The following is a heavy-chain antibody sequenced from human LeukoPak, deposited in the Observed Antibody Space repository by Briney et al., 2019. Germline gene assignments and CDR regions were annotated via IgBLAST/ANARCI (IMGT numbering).Heavy chain of an antibody. CDR1: GFTFSGYA. CDR3: AKRVVAATLRAFDI. Sequence: PGGSLRLSCAASGFTFSGYAMTWVRQAPGKGLEWVSAISGSGGSTYYADSVKGRFTISRDNSKNTLYLQMNSLRAEDTAVYCCAKRVVAATLRAFDIWGQGTMVTVSS. V-gene: IGHV3-23*01. J-gene: IGHJ3*02. D-gene: IGHD2-15*01. CDR2: ISGSGGST.